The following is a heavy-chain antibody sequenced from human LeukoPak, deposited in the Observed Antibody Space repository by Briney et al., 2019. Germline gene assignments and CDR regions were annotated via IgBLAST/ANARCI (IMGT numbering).Heavy chain of an antibody. V-gene: IGHV4-59*01. CDR2: IYYSGST. CDR1: GGSISSYY. J-gene: IGHJ3*02. D-gene: IGHD6-13*01. Sequence: SETLSLTCTVSGGSISSYYWSWIRQPPGKGLEWIGYIYYSGSTNYNPSLKSRVTISVDTSKNQFSLKLSSVTAADTAVYYCARGRIAAAGTSDAFDIWGQGTMVTVSS. CDR3: ARGRIAAAGTSDAFDI.